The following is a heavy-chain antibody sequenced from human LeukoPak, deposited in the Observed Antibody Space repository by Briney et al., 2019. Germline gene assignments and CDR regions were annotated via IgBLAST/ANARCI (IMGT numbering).Heavy chain of an antibody. D-gene: IGHD6-19*01. CDR3: AKDVGGSGWWYYYYYGMDV. J-gene: IGHJ6*02. Sequence: PGGSLRLSCAASGFTFSSYGMHWVRQAPGKGLEWVAVISYDGSNKYYADSVKGRFTISRDNSENTLYLQMNSLRAEDTAVYYCAKDVGGSGWWYYYYYGMDVWGQGTTVTVSS. V-gene: IGHV3-30*18. CDR2: ISYDGSNK. CDR1: GFTFSSYG.